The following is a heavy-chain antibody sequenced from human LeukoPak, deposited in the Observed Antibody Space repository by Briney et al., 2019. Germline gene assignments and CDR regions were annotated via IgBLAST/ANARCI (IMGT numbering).Heavy chain of an antibody. Sequence: GGSLRPSCAASGFTFSNAWMSWVRQAPGKGLEWVGRIKSKTDGGTTDYAAPVKGRFTISRDDSKNTLYLQMNSLKTEDTAVYYCTTDSIQLWLPTAFDYWGQGTLVTVSS. D-gene: IGHD5-18*01. V-gene: IGHV3-15*01. CDR3: TTDSIQLWLPTAFDY. CDR1: GFTFSNAW. J-gene: IGHJ4*02. CDR2: IKSKTDGGTT.